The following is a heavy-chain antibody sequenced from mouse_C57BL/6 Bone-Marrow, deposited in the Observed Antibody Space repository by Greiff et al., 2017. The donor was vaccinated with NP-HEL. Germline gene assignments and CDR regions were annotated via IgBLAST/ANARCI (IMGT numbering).Heavy chain of an antibody. V-gene: IGHV5-15*01. D-gene: IGHD1-1*01. Sequence: EVKVVESGGGLVQPGGSLKLSCAASGFTFSDYGMAWVRQAPRKGPAWVAFISNLAYSIYYADTVTGRFTISRENAKNTLYLEMSSLRSEDTAMYYCARHRDYGSSDWYFDVWGTGTTVTVSS. CDR3: ARHRDYGSSDWYFDV. J-gene: IGHJ1*03. CDR2: ISNLAYSI. CDR1: GFTFSDYG.